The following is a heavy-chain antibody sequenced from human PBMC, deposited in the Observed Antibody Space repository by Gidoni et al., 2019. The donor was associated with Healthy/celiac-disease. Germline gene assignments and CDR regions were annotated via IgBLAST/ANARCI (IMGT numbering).Heavy chain of an antibody. D-gene: IGHD1-1*01. CDR2: INHSGST. V-gene: IGHV4-34*01. Sequence: QVQLQQWGAGLLKPSETLSLTCAVYGGSFSGYYWSWIRQPPGKKLEWIGEINHSGSTNYNPSLKSRVTISVDTSKNQFSLKLSSVTAADTAVYYCARGLQGWNRQALLRLRHNWFDPWGQGTLVTVSS. CDR3: ARGLQGWNRQALLRLRHNWFDP. J-gene: IGHJ5*02. CDR1: GGSFSGYY.